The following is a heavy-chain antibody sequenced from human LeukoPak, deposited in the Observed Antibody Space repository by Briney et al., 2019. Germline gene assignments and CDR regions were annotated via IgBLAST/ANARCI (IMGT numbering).Heavy chain of an antibody. Sequence: GGSLRLSCAASGFPFRDYAMSWVRRAPGEGLEWVSPISGSGCSTYYAGSVSGRFTISRDNSNNTLYLQTNSLRADDPAVNYCAKDRADDYVWGSYRYPVGYWGQGTLVTVSS. V-gene: IGHV3-23*01. D-gene: IGHD3-16*02. J-gene: IGHJ4*02. CDR1: GFPFRDYA. CDR2: ISGSGCST. CDR3: AKDRADDYVWGSYRYPVGY.